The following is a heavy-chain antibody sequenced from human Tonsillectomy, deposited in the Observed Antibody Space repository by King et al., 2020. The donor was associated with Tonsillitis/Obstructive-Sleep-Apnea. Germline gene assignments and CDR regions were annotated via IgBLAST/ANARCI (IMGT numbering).Heavy chain of an antibody. D-gene: IGHD3-3*01. J-gene: IGHJ4*02. CDR2: IRSKAYGGTK. Sequence: VQLVESGGGLVKPGRSLRLSCTASGFTFGDYAMSWFRQAPGKGLEWVGFIRSKAYGGTKEYAASVKGRFTISRDDSKSIPYLQRNSLKTEDTAVYYCTRAYYDFWSGYYGGRYWGQGTLVTVSS. CDR1: GFTFGDYA. V-gene: IGHV3-49*05. CDR3: TRAYYDFWSGYYGGRY.